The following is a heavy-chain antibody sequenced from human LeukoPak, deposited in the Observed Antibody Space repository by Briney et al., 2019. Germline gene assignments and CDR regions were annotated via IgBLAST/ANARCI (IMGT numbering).Heavy chain of an antibody. CDR1: GGSISSSSYY. Sequence: NSSETLSLTCTVSGGSISSSSYYWGWIRQPPGKRLEWIGSIYYSGSTYYYPSLKSRVTISVDTSKNQFSLKLSSVTAADTAVYYCARHVMSIAAAGTWFDPWGQGTLVTVSS. D-gene: IGHD6-13*01. CDR3: ARHVMSIAAAGTWFDP. J-gene: IGHJ5*02. V-gene: IGHV4-39*01. CDR2: IYYSGST.